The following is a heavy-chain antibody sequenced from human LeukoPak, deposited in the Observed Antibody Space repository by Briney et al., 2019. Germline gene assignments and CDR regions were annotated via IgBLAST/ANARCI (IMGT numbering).Heavy chain of an antibody. V-gene: IGHV1-18*01. CDR3: ARVMHWDKPMARGRGMDV. J-gene: IGHJ6*02. CDR1: DYTFITYG. CDR2: ISPXNGNT. D-gene: IGHD5-18*01. Sequence: ASVKVSCKASDYTFITYGIAWVRQAPGQGLEWMGWISPXNGNTNYAQKFQGRVTVTTDTSTSTAYMELRSLRSDDTALYYCARVMHWDKPMARGRGMDVWGQGTTVTVSS.